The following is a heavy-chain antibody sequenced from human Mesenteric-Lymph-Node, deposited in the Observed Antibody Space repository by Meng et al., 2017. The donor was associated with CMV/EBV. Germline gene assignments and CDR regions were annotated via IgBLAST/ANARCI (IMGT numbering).Heavy chain of an antibody. CDR2: IQYDGSNG. Sequence: GGSLRLSCAASGFTFSNYGMHWVRQTPGRGLEWVAFIQYDGSNGYYTDSVKGRFTISRDNSKNSVYLQMNSLRAEDTAVYFCARRYYDSSGYYKGAYWGQGTLVTVSS. CDR1: GFTFSNYG. J-gene: IGHJ4*02. CDR3: ARRYYDSSGYYKGAY. D-gene: IGHD3-22*01. V-gene: IGHV3-30*02.